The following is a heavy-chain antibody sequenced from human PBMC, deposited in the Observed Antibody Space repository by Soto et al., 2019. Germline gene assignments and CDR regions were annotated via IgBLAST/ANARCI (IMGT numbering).Heavy chain of an antibody. V-gene: IGHV4-4*02. CDR3: ARESYNESNVGYFHL. D-gene: IGHD1-1*01. J-gene: IGHJ2*01. CDR2: MYHTGIT. Sequence: QVQLQESGPGLVKPSGTLSLTCAVSRGSFSSSNWWSWVRQSPGKGPEWIGAMYHTGITNYRPSLKGRVTMSVDKSKNQFSLKLSSVTAADTAVYYCARESYNESNVGYFHLWGRGTLVSVSS. CDR1: RGSFSSSNW.